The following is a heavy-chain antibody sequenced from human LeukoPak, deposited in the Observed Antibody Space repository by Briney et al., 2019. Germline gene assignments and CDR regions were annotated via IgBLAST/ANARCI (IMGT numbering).Heavy chain of an antibody. CDR2: IYASGST. Sequence: SETLSLTCTVSGGSISSYWSWIRPPAGKGLEWIGRIYASGSTYYNPYLKSRVTMSVDTSKNKFSLRLTTVTAADTAVYYCARDSNLEYSSSRGLGRWGQGTLVTVSS. D-gene: IGHD6-6*01. CDR3: ARDSNLEYSSSRGLGR. V-gene: IGHV4-4*07. CDR1: GGSISSY. J-gene: IGHJ4*02.